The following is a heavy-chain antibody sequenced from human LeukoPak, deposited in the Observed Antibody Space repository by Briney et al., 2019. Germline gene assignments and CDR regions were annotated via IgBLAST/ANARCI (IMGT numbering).Heavy chain of an antibody. J-gene: IGHJ4*02. D-gene: IGHD5-12*01. CDR1: GFTFSSYA. V-gene: IGHV3-30-3*01. Sequence: GRSLRLSCAASGFTFSSYAMHWVRQAPGKGLEWVAVISYDGSNKYYADSVKGRFTISRDNSKNTLYLQMNSLRAEDTAVYYCARDPKWLDYWGQGTLVTVSS. CDR2: ISYDGSNK. CDR3: ARDPKWLDY.